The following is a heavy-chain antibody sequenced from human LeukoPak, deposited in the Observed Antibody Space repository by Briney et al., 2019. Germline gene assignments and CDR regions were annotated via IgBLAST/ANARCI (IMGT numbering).Heavy chain of an antibody. J-gene: IGHJ6*03. Sequence: ASVTVSYKASGYSFTRFGMTWVRQAPGQGLEGMGWISAYQGNTNYAQKLQGRVTMTTDTSTSTAYMELRSLSSDDTAVYYCARSVAAAAFRYYYYMDVWGEGTTVTVSS. CDR2: ISAYQGNT. D-gene: IGHD6-25*01. CDR3: ARSVAAAAFRYYYYMDV. CDR1: GYSFTRFG. V-gene: IGHV1-18*01.